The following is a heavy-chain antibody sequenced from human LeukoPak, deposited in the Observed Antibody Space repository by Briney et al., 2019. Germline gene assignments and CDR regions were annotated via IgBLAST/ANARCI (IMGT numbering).Heavy chain of an antibody. V-gene: IGHV3-74*01. CDR1: GFTFSCYW. CDR2: INSDGSST. D-gene: IGHD3-3*01. J-gene: IGHJ5*02. CDR3: AREVGYDPSWWFDP. Sequence: GGSLRLSCAASGFTFSCYWMHWVRQAPGKGLVWVSRINSDGSSTSYADSVKGRFTISRDNAKNTLYLQMNSLRAEDTAVYYCAREVGYDPSWWFDPWGQGTLVTVSS.